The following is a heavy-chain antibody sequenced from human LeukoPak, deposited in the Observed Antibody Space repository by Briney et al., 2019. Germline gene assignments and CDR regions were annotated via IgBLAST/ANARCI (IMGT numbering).Heavy chain of an antibody. D-gene: IGHD2-15*01. V-gene: IGHV4-34*01. CDR1: GGSFSGYY. J-gene: IGHJ4*02. CDR2: INHSGST. Sequence: SETLSLTCAVYGGSFSGYYWSWIRQPPGKGLEWIGEINHSGSTNYNPSLKSRVTISVGTSKNQFSLKLSSVTAADTAVYYCARERPVVGSFNSWGQETLLTAPS. CDR3: ARERPVVGSFNS.